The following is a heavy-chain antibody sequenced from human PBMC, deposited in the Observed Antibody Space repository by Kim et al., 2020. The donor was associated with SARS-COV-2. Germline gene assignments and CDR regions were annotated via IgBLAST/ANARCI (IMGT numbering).Heavy chain of an antibody. V-gene: IGHV3-30*18. J-gene: IGHJ6*02. CDR1: GFVFSSYA. CDR2: LLYEGSSG. Sequence: GGSLRLSCTASGFVFSSYAMHWVRQAPGKGLEWVAVLLYEGSSGYYGDSVKGRFTISRDNPNNTVFLQMNSLRYEDTAVYYCAKVFGDLAIFGEAPMDVWGQGTTVIVSS. D-gene: IGHD3-3*01. CDR3: AKVFGDLAIFGEAPMDV.